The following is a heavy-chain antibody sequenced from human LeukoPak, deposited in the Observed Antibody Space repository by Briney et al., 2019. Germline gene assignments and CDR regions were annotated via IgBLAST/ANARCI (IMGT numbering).Heavy chain of an antibody. J-gene: IGHJ6*03. CDR2: IYTSGST. D-gene: IGHD3-10*01. CDR3: ARVRRGSKGPKEDYMDV. Sequence: SETLSLTCTVSGGSISSGSYYWSWIRQPAGKGLEWIGRIYTSGSTNYNPSLKSQDNISVDTSKNQFSLKLSSVTAADTAVYYCARVRRGSKGPKEDYMDVWGKGTTVTVSS. CDR1: GGSISSGSYY. V-gene: IGHV4-61*02.